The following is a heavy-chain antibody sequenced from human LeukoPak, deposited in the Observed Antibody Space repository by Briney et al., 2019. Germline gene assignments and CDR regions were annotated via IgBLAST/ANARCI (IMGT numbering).Heavy chain of an antibody. J-gene: IGHJ5*02. CDR3: AGTPTIFGVVNWFDP. Sequence: SQTLSLTCTVSGGSISSRGYYWSWIRQHPGKGLEWIGYIYYSASTYYNPSLKSRVTISVDTSKNQFSLKLSSVTAADTAVYYCAGTPTIFGVVNWFDPWGQGTLVTVSS. CDR1: GGSISSRGYY. D-gene: IGHD3-3*01. CDR2: IYYSAST. V-gene: IGHV4-31*03.